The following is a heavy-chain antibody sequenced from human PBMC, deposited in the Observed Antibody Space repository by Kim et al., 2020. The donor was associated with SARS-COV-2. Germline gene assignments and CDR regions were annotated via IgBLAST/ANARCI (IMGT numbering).Heavy chain of an antibody. D-gene: IGHD5-12*01. CDR2: IYYSGST. CDR1: GGSISSYY. J-gene: IGHJ6*01. Sequence: SETLSLTCTVSGGSISSYYWSWIRQPPGKGLEWIGYIYYSGSTNYNPSLKSRVTISVDTSKNQFSLKLSSVTAADTAVYYCASVVATPPNYYYYVMDVWG. CDR3: ASVVATPPNYYYYVMDV. V-gene: IGHV4-59*01.